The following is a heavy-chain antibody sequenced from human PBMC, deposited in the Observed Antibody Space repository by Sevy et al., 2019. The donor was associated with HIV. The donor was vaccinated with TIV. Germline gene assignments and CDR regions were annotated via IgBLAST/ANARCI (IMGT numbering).Heavy chain of an antibody. CDR2: IKSKTDGGTT. Sequence: GGSLRLSCAASGFTFSNAWMNWVRQAPGKGLEWVGRIKSKTDGGTTEYAAPVKGRFTISRGDSKNTLYLQMNSLKTEDTAVYYCTTDGGGYNYGYSFDYWGQGTLVTVSS. V-gene: IGHV3-15*07. CDR1: GFTFSNAW. CDR3: TTDGGGYNYGYSFDY. J-gene: IGHJ4*02. D-gene: IGHD5-18*01.